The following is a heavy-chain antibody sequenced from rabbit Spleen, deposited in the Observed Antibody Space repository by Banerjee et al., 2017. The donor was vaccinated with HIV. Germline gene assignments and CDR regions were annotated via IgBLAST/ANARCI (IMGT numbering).Heavy chain of an antibody. J-gene: IGHJ4*01. V-gene: IGHV1S45*01. D-gene: IGHD1-1*01. CDR3: ARDLTAVIGWNFNL. CDR1: GFSFGSVSW. Sequence: QEQLEESGGGLVKPGGTLTLTCTASGFSFGSVSWIYWVRQAPGKGLEWIACMNTETGKGVYANWAKGRFAISKAPTTTVTLQMTSLAAADTATYFCARDLTAVIGWNFNLWGPGTLVTVS. CDR2: MNTETGKG.